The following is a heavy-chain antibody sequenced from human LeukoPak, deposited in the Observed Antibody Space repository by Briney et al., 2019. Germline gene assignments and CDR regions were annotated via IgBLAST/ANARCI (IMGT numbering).Heavy chain of an antibody. CDR1: GGSISTYY. D-gene: IGHD1-26*01. CDR2: IYYSGST. CDR3: ARHGTSSYYYYAMDV. V-gene: IGHV4-59*08. J-gene: IGHJ6*02. Sequence: SETLSLTCTVSGGSISTYYWSWIRQSPGKGLEWIGYIYYSGSTTYNPSLKSRVTISVDTSKNQFSLKLSSVTTADTAVYYCARHGTSSYYYYAMDVWGQGTTVTVSS.